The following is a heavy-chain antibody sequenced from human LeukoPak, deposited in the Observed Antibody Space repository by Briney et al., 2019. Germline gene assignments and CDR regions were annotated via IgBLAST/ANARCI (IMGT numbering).Heavy chain of an antibody. V-gene: IGHV3-74*01. CDR3: ARGSTDTYYYDSSGYYSEYFQH. D-gene: IGHD3-22*01. Sequence: GGSLRLSCAASGFSFSSYWMHWVRQAPGKGLVWVSRINSDGNSTSYADSVKGRFTISRDNAKNTLYLQMNSLRAEDTAVYYCARGSTDTYYYDSSGYYSEYFQHWGQGTLVTVSS. CDR2: INSDGNST. J-gene: IGHJ1*01. CDR1: GFSFSSYW.